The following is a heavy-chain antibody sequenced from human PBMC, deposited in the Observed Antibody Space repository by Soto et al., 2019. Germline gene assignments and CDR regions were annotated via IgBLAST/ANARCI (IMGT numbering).Heavy chain of an antibody. J-gene: IGHJ4*02. V-gene: IGHV3-30*18. CDR1: GFTFSSYG. CDR2: ISYDGSNK. CDR3: AKGNFWSDG. Sequence: GGSLRLSCAASGFTFSSYGMHWVRQAPGKGLEWVAVISYDGSNKYYADSVKGRFTISRDNSKNTLYLQMNSLRAEDTAVYYCAKGNFWSDGWGQGTLVTAPQ. D-gene: IGHD3-3*01.